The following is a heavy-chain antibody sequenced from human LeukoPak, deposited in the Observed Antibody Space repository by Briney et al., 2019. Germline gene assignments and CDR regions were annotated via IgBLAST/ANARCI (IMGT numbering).Heavy chain of an antibody. V-gene: IGHV3-48*01. J-gene: IGHJ3*02. CDR3: ARPDLIYYDSSGYLLDAFDI. CDR2: ISSSSSTI. Sequence: GGSLRLSCAASGFTFSSYTMNWVRQAPGKGLGWVSYISSSSSTIYYADSVKGRFTISRDNAKNSLYLQMNSLRAEDTAVYYCARPDLIYYDSSGYLLDAFDIWGQGTMVTVSS. CDR1: GFTFSSYT. D-gene: IGHD3-22*01.